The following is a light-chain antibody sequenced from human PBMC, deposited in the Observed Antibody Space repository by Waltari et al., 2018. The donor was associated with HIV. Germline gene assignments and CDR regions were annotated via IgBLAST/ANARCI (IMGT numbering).Light chain of an antibody. CDR1: SSNVGHYNL. Sequence: QSALTQPASVSGPPGQSIAISCTGTSSNVGHYNLVSWYQQHPGKAPKLLIYEVTKRPSGVSYRFSGSKSGNLASLTISGLQAEDEADYYCCSYAGGSYVFGSGTKVTVL. CDR3: CSYAGGSYV. J-gene: IGLJ1*01. V-gene: IGLV2-23*02. CDR2: EVT.